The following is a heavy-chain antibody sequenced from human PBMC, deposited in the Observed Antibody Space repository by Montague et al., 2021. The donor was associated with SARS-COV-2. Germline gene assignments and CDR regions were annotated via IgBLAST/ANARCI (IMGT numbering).Heavy chain of an antibody. Sequence: TLSLTCTVSGASISSGGFYWSWLRQPPRKGLEWIGFIYYSGTTYHNPSLKSRLTISIDTSKNQFSLKLSSVTAADTAVYYCARGLPYQMVAGAIPNYPMDVWGQGTTVTVSS. CDR2: IYYSGTT. CDR1: GASISSGGFY. CDR3: ARGLPYQMVAGAIPNYPMDV. V-gene: IGHV4-31*03. J-gene: IGHJ6*02. D-gene: IGHD2-15*01.